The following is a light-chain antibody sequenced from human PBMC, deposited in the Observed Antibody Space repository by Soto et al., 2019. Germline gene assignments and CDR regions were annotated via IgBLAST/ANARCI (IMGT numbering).Light chain of an antibody. CDR2: DAS. CDR3: QLYCYSVANT. Sequence: EVVLTQSPGTLSLSPGERATLSCRASQTVSNKYLAWYQQKPGQSPRLLIHDASSRDTGITDRFRGNGSGTDFTLTSSSLESEDGSVYYWQLYCYSVANTVGQGTRLQI. J-gene: IGKJ2*01. V-gene: IGKV3-20*01. CDR1: QTVSNKY.